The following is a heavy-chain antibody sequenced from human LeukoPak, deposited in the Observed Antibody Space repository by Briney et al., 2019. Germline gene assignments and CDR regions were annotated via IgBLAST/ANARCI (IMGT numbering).Heavy chain of an antibody. CDR2: ISGSGGST. J-gene: IGHJ4*02. CDR1: GFTFSSYA. D-gene: IGHD2/OR15-2a*01. V-gene: IGHV3-23*01. CDR3: AKDFLFPGDYFDY. Sequence: PGGSLRLSCAASGFTFSSYAMRWLRQAPGKGLEWVSAISGSGGSTYYADSVKGRFTISRDNSKNTLYLQMNSLRAEDTAVYYCAKDFLFPGDYFDYWGQGTLVTVSS.